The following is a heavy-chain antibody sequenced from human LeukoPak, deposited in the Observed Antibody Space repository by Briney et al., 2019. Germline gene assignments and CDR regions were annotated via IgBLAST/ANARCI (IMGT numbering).Heavy chain of an antibody. D-gene: IGHD2-21*02. CDR3: ARDTAYCGGDCYLTTYYYGMDV. CDR1: GFTFSDYD. J-gene: IGHJ6*02. CDR2: ISSSGSSI. Sequence: GGSLRLSCAASGFTFSDYDMSWIRQAPGKGLEWVSYISSSGSSIYYADSVKGRFTISRDNAKNSLYLQMNSLRAEDTAVYYCARDTAYCGGDCYLTTYYYGMDVWGQGTTVTVSS. V-gene: IGHV3-11*04.